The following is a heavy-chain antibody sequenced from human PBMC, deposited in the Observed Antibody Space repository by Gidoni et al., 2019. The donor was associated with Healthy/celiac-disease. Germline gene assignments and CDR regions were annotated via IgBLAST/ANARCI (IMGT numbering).Heavy chain of an antibody. Sequence: EVQLVESGGGLVQPGGSLRLSCAASGFTFSSYEMNWVRQAPGKGLEWFSYISSSGSTIYYADSVKCRFTISRDNAKNSLYLQMNSLRAEDTAVYYCARSSNYYGSGSYYPGDAFDYWGQGTLVTVSS. CDR3: ARSSNYYGSGSYYPGDAFDY. CDR2: ISSSGSTI. D-gene: IGHD3-10*01. V-gene: IGHV3-48*03. CDR1: GFTFSSYE. J-gene: IGHJ4*02.